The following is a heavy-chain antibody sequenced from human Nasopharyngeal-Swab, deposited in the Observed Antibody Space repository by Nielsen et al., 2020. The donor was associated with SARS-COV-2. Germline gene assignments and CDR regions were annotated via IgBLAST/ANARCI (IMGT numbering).Heavy chain of an antibody. J-gene: IGHJ4*02. V-gene: IGHV3-23*01. Sequence: WIRQPPGKGLEWVSAISGSGGLTYYADSVKGRFTISRDDSKNTLYLQMNSLRAEDTAIYYCAMSPPCGHDCYDYYFDYWGQGTLVTVSS. D-gene: IGHD2-21*02. CDR2: ISGSGGLT. CDR3: AMSPPCGHDCYDYYFDY.